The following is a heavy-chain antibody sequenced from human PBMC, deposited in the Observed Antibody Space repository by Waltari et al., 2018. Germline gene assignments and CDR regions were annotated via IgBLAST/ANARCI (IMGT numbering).Heavy chain of an antibody. CDR1: GYTFTSYD. V-gene: IGHV1-8*03. Sequence: QVQLVQSGAEVKKPGASVKVSCKASGYTFTSYDINWVRQATGQGLEWMGWMNPNSGNTGYAQKFQGRVTITRNTSISTAYMELSSLRSEDTAVYYCARACTGGVCYSPLYGMDVWGQGTTVTVSS. J-gene: IGHJ6*02. D-gene: IGHD2-8*02. CDR2: MNPNSGNT. CDR3: ARACTGGVCYSPLYGMDV.